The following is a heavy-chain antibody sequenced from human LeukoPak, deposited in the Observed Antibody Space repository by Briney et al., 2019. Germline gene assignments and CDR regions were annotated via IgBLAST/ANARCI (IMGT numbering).Heavy chain of an antibody. D-gene: IGHD2-2*01. CDR2: IYYSGST. CDR1: GGSISRGGYY. J-gene: IGHJ5*02. Sequence: SETLSLTCTVSGGSISRGGYYWSWIRQHPGKGLEWIGYIYYSGSTYYNPSLKSRVTISVDTSKNQFSLKLSSVTAADTAVYYCARSSLPAARGDWFDPWGQGTLVTVSS. V-gene: IGHV4-31*03. CDR3: ARSSLPAARGDWFDP.